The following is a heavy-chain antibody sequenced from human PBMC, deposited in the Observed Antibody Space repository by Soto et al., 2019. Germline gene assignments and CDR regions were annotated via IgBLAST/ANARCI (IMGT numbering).Heavy chain of an antibody. CDR1: GGTFSSYA. J-gene: IGHJ5*02. V-gene: IGHV1-69*13. Sequence: SVKVSCKASGGTFSSYAISWVRQAPGQGLEWMGGIIPIFGTANYAQKFQGRVTITADESTSTAYMELSSLRSEDTAVYYCARVATYYDFWSGFLWFDPWGQGTLVTVSS. CDR3: ARVATYYDFWSGFLWFDP. D-gene: IGHD3-3*01. CDR2: IIPIFGTA.